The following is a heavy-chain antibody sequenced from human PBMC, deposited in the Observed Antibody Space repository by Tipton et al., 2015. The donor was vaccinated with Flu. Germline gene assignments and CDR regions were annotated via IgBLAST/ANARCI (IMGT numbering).Heavy chain of an antibody. Sequence: TLSLTCAVYGGSFSSYYWSWIRQPPGKGLEWIGEINHSGSTNYNPSLKSRVTISVDTSKNQFSLKLSSVTAADTAVYYCARGAWGYSYVFGYWGQGPLVTVSS. CDR2: INHSGST. CDR3: ARGAWGYSYVFGY. V-gene: IGHV4-34*01. CDR1: GGSFSSYY. J-gene: IGHJ4*02. D-gene: IGHD5-18*01.